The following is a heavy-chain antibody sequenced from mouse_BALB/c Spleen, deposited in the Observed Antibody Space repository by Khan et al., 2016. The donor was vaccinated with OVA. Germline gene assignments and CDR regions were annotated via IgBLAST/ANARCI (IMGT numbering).Heavy chain of an antibody. Sequence: VQLQQSGPELVKPGASVKMSCKASGYTFTSYVIHWVKQKPGQGLEWIGYIYPYNDDTKYNEKFKGKATLTSDKSSSTAYMELRSLTSEDAAVXYCARNYRYDVYFDFWGQGTTLTVSS. V-gene: IGHV1S136*01. CDR2: IYPYNDDT. D-gene: IGHD2-14*01. CDR1: GYTFTSYV. CDR3: ARNYRYDVYFDF. J-gene: IGHJ2*01.